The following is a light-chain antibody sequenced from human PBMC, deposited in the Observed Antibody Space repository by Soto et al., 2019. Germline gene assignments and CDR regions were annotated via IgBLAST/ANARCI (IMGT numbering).Light chain of an antibody. Sequence: EIVLTQSPGTLSLSPGERVTLSCRASQSVGTDLAWYQQKPGQAPRLLIYGASNRATGIPARFSGSGSGTDFTLTISSLEPEDFAVYYCQQHSHWPPWTFGQGTQVDI. CDR1: QSVGTD. J-gene: IGKJ1*01. CDR2: GAS. V-gene: IGKV3-11*01. CDR3: QQHSHWPPWT.